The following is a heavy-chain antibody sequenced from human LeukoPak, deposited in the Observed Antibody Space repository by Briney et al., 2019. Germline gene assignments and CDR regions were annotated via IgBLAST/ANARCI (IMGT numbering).Heavy chain of an antibody. V-gene: IGHV3-30*18. CDR3: AKGMDAFDI. J-gene: IGHJ3*02. Sequence: GGSLRLSCAASGFTFSSYGMHWVRQAPGKGLEWVAVISYDGSNKYYADSVKGRFTISRDNSKNTLYLQMNSLRAEDTAVYYCAKGMDAFDIWGQGTMVTVSS. CDR2: ISYDGSNK. CDR1: GFTFSSYG.